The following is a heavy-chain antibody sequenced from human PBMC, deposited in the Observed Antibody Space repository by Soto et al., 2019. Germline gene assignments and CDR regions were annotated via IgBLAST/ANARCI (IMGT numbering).Heavy chain of an antibody. CDR2: ISGSGGST. CDR1: GFTFSSYA. Sequence: PGGSLRLSCAASGFTFSSYAMCWVRQAPGKGLEWVSAISGSGGSTYYADSVKGRFTISRDNSKTTQYLQMNSLRAEDAAVYYCAKSESDDAFDIWGQGTMVTVSS. CDR3: AKSESDDAFDI. J-gene: IGHJ3*02. V-gene: IGHV3-23*01.